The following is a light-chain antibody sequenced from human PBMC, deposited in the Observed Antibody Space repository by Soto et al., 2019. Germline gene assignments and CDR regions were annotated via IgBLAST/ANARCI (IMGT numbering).Light chain of an antibody. CDR3: RLYTSNGSVI. Sequence: SAVTHPPSPFGSPGKSCTISRTENTADRDNYDRVSWYKQAPGTTPKLIIYDVKNRPSGAPARFSGSTSGDTASLTIPGLQAEEETDYFCRLYTSNGSVIFGPGTKVTVL. J-gene: IGLJ1*01. CDR1: TADRDNYDR. CDR2: DVK. V-gene: IGLV2-18*01.